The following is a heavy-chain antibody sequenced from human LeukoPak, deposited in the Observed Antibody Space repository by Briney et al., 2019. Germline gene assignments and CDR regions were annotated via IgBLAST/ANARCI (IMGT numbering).Heavy chain of an antibody. J-gene: IGHJ4*02. CDR2: IYPGDSDT. CDR1: GDSFTSYW. D-gene: IGHD5-24*01. Sequence: PGESLKISCQGSGDSFTSYWIGWVRQMPGKGLEWMGIIYPGDSDTRYSPSFQGQVTISADKSISTAYLQWSSLKASDTAMYYCARPRDADSYYFDYWGQGTLVTVSS. CDR3: ARPRDADSYYFDY. V-gene: IGHV5-51*03.